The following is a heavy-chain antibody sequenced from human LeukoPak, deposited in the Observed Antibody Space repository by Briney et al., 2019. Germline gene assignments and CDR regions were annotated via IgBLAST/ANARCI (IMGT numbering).Heavy chain of an antibody. J-gene: IGHJ3*02. CDR2: ISYDGSHK. V-gene: IGHV3-30*18. CDR3: AKDREYSHVYDAFDI. D-gene: IGHD5-12*01. Sequence: PGGSLRLSCAASGITFRSYGMHWVRQAPGKGLEWVAVISYDGSHKYYADSVKGRFTISRDNSRNTLYLQMDTLRAEDTAVYYCAKDREYSHVYDAFDIWGQGTLVTVSS. CDR1: GITFRSYG.